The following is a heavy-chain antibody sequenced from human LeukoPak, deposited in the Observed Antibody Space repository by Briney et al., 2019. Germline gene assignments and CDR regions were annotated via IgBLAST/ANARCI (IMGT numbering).Heavy chain of an antibody. CDR3: ARGAYCSGSCPGAFDI. J-gene: IGHJ3*02. CDR1: GFTFSTYA. CDR2: VWYDGSNK. Sequence: GAPLRLSCAASGFTFSTYAMYWVRQAPGKGQEWVSIVWYDGSNKIYADSVKGRFTISRDNSKNTLYLQMNSLRAEDTAVYYCARGAYCSGSCPGAFDIWGQGTMVTVSS. D-gene: IGHD2-15*01. V-gene: IGHV3-33*01.